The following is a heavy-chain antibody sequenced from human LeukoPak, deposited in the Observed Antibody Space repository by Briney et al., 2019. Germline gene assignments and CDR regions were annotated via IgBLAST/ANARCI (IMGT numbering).Heavy chain of an antibody. D-gene: IGHD6-25*01. CDR2: IYHSGST. CDR3: ARDESGYFQH. J-gene: IGHJ1*01. V-gene: IGHV4-30-2*01. Sequence: SETLSLTCAVSGGSISSGGYSWSWIRQPPGKGLEWIGYIYHSGSTYYNPSLKSRVTISVDRSKNQFSLKPSSVTAADTAVYYCARDESGYFQHWGQGTLVTVSS. CDR1: GGSISSGGYS.